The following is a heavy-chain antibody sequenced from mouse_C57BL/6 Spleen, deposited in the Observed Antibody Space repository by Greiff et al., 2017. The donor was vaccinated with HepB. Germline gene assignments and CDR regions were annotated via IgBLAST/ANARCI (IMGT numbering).Heavy chain of an antibody. J-gene: IGHJ4*01. CDR1: GYTFTSYW. CDR2: IDPSDSYT. V-gene: IGHV1-69*01. Sequence: VQLQQSGAELVTPGASVKLSCKASGYTFTSYWMHWVKQRPGQGLEWIGEIDPSDSYTNYNQKFKGKSTLTVDKSSSTAYMQLSSLTSEDSSVYYCARCHSEVVDPYYYAMDYWGQGTSVTVSS. D-gene: IGHD1-1*01. CDR3: ARCHSEVVDPYYYAMDY.